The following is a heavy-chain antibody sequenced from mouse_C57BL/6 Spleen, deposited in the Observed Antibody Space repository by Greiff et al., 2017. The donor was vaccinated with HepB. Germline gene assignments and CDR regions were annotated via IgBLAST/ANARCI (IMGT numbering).Heavy chain of an antibody. D-gene: IGHD2-4*01. CDR3: TYDYDEGLAY. J-gene: IGHJ3*01. CDR1: GFTFSSYA. V-gene: IGHV5-9-1*02. CDR2: ISSGGDYI. Sequence: DVHLVESGEGLVKPGGSLKLSCAASGFTFSSYAMSWVRQTPEKRLEWVAYISSGGDYIYYADTVKGRFTISRDNARNTLYLQMSSLKSEDTAMYYCTYDYDEGLAYWGQGTLVTVSA.